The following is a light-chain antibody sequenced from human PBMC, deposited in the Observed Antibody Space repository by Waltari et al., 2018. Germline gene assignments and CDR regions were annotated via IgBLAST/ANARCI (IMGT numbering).Light chain of an antibody. V-gene: IGKV3-20*01. Sequence: EIVLTQSPGTLSLSPGERATLSCRASQSISSRFLAWYQQKPGQTPRLLIYGASTRATDISDRCSGSGSGTDFTLTISSLEPEDFAVYYCQQYDTSSPLTFGGGTKVEI. J-gene: IGKJ4*01. CDR3: QQYDTSSPLT. CDR2: GAS. CDR1: QSISSRF.